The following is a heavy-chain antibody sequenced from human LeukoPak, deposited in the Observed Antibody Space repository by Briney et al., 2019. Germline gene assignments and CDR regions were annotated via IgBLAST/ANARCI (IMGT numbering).Heavy chain of an antibody. CDR1: GFIFNHHP. D-gene: IGHD4-11*01. CDR3: AKDAQRGFDYSNSLEY. CDR2: IWSDKSNK. Sequence: PGGSLRLSCGASGFIFNHHPMHGAREAPGKAGEGVAVIWSDKSNKFYADSVRGRFTISRDDSRKTVYLQMEKMTAEDTAIYYCAKDAQRGFDYSNSLEYWGQGALVTVAS. V-gene: IGHV3-33*03. J-gene: IGHJ4*02.